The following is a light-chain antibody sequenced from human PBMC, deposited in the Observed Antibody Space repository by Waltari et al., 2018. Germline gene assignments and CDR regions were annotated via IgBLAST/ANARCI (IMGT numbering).Light chain of an antibody. CDR2: HAS. J-gene: IGKJ1*01. CDR1: QSLRSY. V-gene: IGKV3-20*01. CDR3: QHYESLPVT. Sequence: EIVLTQSPGTLSLSPGERATLSCRASQSLRSYLAWYQQKPGQAPRFLIYHASTRATGIPDRFSGSGSGTDFSLTISRLEPEDFAVYYCQHYESLPVTFGQGTKVEIK.